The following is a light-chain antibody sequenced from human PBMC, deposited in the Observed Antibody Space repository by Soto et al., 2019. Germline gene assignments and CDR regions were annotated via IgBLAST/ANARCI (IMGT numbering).Light chain of an antibody. Sequence: QSALTQPASVSGSPGQSITISCTGTSSDVGGYNYVSWYQQHPGKAPKLMIYEVSNRPSGVSNRFSGSKSGNKASLTISGLQAEDEADYDCSSYTRSSTRVFGTGTKPTVL. V-gene: IGLV2-14*01. CDR2: EVS. CDR3: SSYTRSSTRV. CDR1: SSDVGGYNY. J-gene: IGLJ1*01.